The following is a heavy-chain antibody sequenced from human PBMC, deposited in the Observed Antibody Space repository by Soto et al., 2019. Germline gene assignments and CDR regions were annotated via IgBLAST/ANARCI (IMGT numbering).Heavy chain of an antibody. CDR1: GFTFSSYS. J-gene: IGHJ5*02. CDR2: IDSSSSSK. CDR3: ARHPERIAQIGWFDP. V-gene: IGHV3-48*01. Sequence: GGSLRLSCATSGFTFSSYSMNWVRQAPGKGLEWISYIDSSSSSKYYADSVKGRFTISRDNAKNSLYLQMNSLRAEDTAVYYCARHPERIAQIGWFDPWGQGTLVTVSS. D-gene: IGHD6-13*01.